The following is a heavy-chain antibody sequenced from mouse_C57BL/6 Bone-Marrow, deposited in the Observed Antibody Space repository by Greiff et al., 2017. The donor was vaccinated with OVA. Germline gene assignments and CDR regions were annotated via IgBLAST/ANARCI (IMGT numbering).Heavy chain of an antibody. CDR1: GYTFTDYY. D-gene: IGHD1-1*01. CDR3: ARGPHYYGSSYVDY. Sequence: VQLVESGAELVRPGASVKLSCKASGYTFTDYYINWVKQRPGQGLEWIARIYPGSGNTYYNEKFKGKATLTAEKSSSTAYMQLSSLTSEDSAVYFCARGPHYYGSSYVDYWGQGTTLTVSS. V-gene: IGHV1-76*01. CDR2: IYPGSGNT. J-gene: IGHJ2*01.